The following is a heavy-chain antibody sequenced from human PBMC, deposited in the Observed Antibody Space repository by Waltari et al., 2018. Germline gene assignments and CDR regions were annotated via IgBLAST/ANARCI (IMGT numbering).Heavy chain of an antibody. Sequence: EAQLVQSGGGLVQPGGSLTLSCSASGFTLRRFWMTWIRQAPGQGRQWVAHIGPDGSDKYYVDSVKGRFTISRDNAENSLLLQMSSLRVEDTALYYCVGWNDPINSWGQGTLVAVSS. V-gene: IGHV3-7*01. CDR1: GFTLRRFW. CDR2: IGPDGSDK. D-gene: IGHD1-1*01. CDR3: VGWNDPINS. J-gene: IGHJ4*02.